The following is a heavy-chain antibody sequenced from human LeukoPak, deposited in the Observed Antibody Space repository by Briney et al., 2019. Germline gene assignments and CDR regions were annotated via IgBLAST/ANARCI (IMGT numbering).Heavy chain of an antibody. V-gene: IGHV1-2*02. CDR1: GYTFTSYG. CDR3: ARGGGQRPFDY. J-gene: IGHJ4*02. CDR2: INPDSGGT. D-gene: IGHD5-24*01. Sequence: ASVKVSCKASGYTFTSYGISWVRQAPGQGLEWMGWINPDSGGTNYAQKFQGRVTMARDTSISTAYMELSRLRSDDTAVYYCARGGGQRPFDYWGQGTLVTVSS.